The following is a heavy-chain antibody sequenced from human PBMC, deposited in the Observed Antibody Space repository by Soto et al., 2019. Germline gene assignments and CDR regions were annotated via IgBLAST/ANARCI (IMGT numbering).Heavy chain of an antibody. CDR2: ISGSGDST. CDR3: AKGVPGIAVAGTGYFQH. CDR1: GFTFSSYA. V-gene: IGHV3-23*01. J-gene: IGHJ1*01. Sequence: GGSLRLCCAACGFTFSSYAMSWVRQAPGKGLEWVSGISGSGDSTYYADSVKGRFTISRDNSKNTLYLQMNSLRAEDTAVYYCAKGVPGIAVAGTGYFQHWGQGTLVTVSS. D-gene: IGHD6-19*01.